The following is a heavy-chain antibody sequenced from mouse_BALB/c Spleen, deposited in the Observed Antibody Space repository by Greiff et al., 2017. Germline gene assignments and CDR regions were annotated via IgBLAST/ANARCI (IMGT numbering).Heavy chain of an antibody. CDR1: GYTFTSYW. V-gene: IGHV1-7*01. CDR3: AREVSINDFDY. Sequence: QVQLQQSGAELAKPGASVKMSCKASGYTFTSYWMHWVKQRPGQGLEWIGYINPSTGYTEYNQKFKDKATLTADKSSSTAYMQLSSLTSEDSAVYYCAREVSINDFDYWGQGTTLTVSS. J-gene: IGHJ2*01. D-gene: IGHD1-1*01. CDR2: INPSTGYT.